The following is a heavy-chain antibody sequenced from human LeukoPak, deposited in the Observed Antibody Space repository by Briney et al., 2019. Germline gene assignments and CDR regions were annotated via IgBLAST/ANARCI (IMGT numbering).Heavy chain of an antibody. J-gene: IGHJ5*01. CDR2: ISGNGGGT. Sequence: GGSLRLSCAASGLTFSNYAMSWVRQAPGKGLEWVSSISGNGGGTYYADSVKGRFSISRDNSKNTLYLQMNSLRVEDTAIYYCARVGSRGDWFDYWGQGTRVTVSS. CDR1: GLTFSNYA. V-gene: IGHV3-23*01. D-gene: IGHD1-26*01. CDR3: ARVGSRGDWFDY.